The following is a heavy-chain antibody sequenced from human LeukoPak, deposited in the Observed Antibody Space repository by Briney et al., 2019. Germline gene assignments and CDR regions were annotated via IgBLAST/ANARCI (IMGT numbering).Heavy chain of an antibody. V-gene: IGHV3-23*01. CDR1: GFTFGSYA. CDR2: ISVSGGST. Sequence: GRSLRLSCAASGFTFGSYAMSWVRQAPGKGLEWVSTISVSGGSTNYADSVKGRFTFSRDNSKNTLHLQMNTLRAEDTALYYCAKYGDALGSYYDYWGQGTLVTVSS. CDR3: AKYGDALGSYYDY. J-gene: IGHJ4*02. D-gene: IGHD3-10*01.